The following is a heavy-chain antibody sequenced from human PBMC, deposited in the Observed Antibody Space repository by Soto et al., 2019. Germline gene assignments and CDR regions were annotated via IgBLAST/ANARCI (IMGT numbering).Heavy chain of an antibody. CDR2: INPNSGGT. J-gene: IGHJ4*02. CDR3: ARNYYDSSDRDYLDY. V-gene: IGHV1-2*02. D-gene: IGHD3-22*01. CDR1: GFTFTGHY. Sequence: ASVKVSCKASGFTFTGHYIHWVRQAPGQGLEWMGWINPNSGGTSYAQKFQGRLTMTTDTSITTAYMELSRLSSDDTAFYYCARNYYDSSDRDYLDYWGQGTPVTVSS.